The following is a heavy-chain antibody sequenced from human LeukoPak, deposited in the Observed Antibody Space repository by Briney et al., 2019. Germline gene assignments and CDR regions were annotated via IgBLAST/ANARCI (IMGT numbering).Heavy chain of an antibody. CDR3: ARVRDDPYYYYGMDV. J-gene: IGHJ6*02. CDR1: GYTFTGYY. CDR2: INPNSGGT. V-gene: IGHV1-2*02. Sequence: ASVKVSSKASGYTFTGYYMHWVRQAPGQGLEWMGWINPNSGGTNYAQKFQGRVTMTRDTSISTAYMELSRLRSDDTAVYYCARVRDDPYYYYGMDVWGQGTTVTVSS.